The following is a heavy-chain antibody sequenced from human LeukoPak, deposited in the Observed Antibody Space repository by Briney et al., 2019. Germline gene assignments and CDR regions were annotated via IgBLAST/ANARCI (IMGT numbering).Heavy chain of an antibody. Sequence: ASVKVSCKASGYTFTSYGISWVRQAPGQGLEWMGWISAYNGNTNYAQKLQGRVTMTTDTSTSTAYMELRSLRSDDTAVYYCARRHAIAAAGDAFDIWGQGTMVTVSS. CDR2: ISAYNGNT. D-gene: IGHD6-13*01. J-gene: IGHJ3*02. V-gene: IGHV1-18*01. CDR3: ARRHAIAAAGDAFDI. CDR1: GYTFTSYG.